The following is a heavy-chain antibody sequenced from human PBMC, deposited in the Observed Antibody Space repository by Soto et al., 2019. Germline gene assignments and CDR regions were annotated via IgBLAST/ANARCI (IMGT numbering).Heavy chain of an antibody. CDR2: MNPNSGNT. CDR3: AREDIVVVPAAILNYYYYYMDV. D-gene: IGHD2-2*01. J-gene: IGHJ6*03. V-gene: IGHV1-8*01. CDR1: GYTFTSYD. Sequence: ASVKVSCKASGYTFTSYDINWVRQATGQGLEWMGWMNPNSGNTGYAQKFQGRVTMTRNTSISTAYMELSSLRSEDTAVYYCAREDIVVVPAAILNYYYYYMDVWGKGTTVTVSS.